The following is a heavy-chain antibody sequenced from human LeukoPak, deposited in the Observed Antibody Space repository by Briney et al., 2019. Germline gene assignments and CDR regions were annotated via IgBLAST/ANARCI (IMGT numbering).Heavy chain of an antibody. J-gene: IGHJ4*02. CDR2: ISPTGGT. CDR1: GGSISSYY. V-gene: IGHV4-4*09. CDR3: ARRSVTRWYYSD. Sequence: ASETLSLTCSVSGGSISSYYWSWLRQPPGKGLEWIGYISPTGGTNKNPSLTSRFTVSVDTSKNLFSLELEYVTAADTAVYFCARRSVTRWYYSDWGQGTLVTVSS. D-gene: IGHD3-10*01.